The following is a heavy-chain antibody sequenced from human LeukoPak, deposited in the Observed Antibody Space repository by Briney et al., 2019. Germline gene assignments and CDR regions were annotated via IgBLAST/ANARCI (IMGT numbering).Heavy chain of an antibody. CDR3: ARDSGSSGWDPTSFFDS. J-gene: IGHJ4*02. CDR1: GYIFTGYY. D-gene: IGHD6-19*01. Sequence: ASVKVSCKASGYIFTGYYMHWVRQAPGQGLEWMGWINPNSGDTKYEQKLQGRVTMTRDTSISTAYMELTSLRSDDTAVYYCARDSGSSGWDPTSFFDSWGQGALVTVSS. CDR2: INPNSGDT. V-gene: IGHV1-2*02.